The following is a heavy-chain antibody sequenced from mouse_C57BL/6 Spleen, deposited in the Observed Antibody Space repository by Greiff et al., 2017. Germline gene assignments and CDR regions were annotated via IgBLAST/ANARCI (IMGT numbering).Heavy chain of an antibody. CDR3: TSWGPVVERDYYAMDD. CDR2: IDPETGGT. CDR1: GYTFTDYE. V-gene: IGHV1-15*01. J-gene: IGHJ4*01. D-gene: IGHD1-1*01. Sequence: QVQLQQSGAELVRPGASVTLSCKASGYTFTDYEMHWVKQTPVHGLEWIGAIDPETGGTAYNQKFKGQAILTADKSSSTAYMELRSLTSEDSAVYYCTSWGPVVERDYYAMDDWGQGTSVTVAS.